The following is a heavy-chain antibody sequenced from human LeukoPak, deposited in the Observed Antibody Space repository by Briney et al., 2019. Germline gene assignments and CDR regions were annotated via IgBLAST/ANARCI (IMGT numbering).Heavy chain of an antibody. Sequence: SETLSLTCTVSGGSISSGSYYWSWIRQPAGKGLEWIGRIYTSGSTNYNPSLKSRVTISVDTSKNQFSLKLSSVTAADTAVYYCARGATYAYYFDFWGQGSLVTVSS. J-gene: IGHJ4*02. CDR2: IYTSGST. D-gene: IGHD1-26*01. CDR1: GGSISSGSYY. V-gene: IGHV4-61*02. CDR3: ARGATYAYYFDF.